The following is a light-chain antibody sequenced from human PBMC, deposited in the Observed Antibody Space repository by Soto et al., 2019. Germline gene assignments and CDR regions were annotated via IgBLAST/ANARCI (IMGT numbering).Light chain of an antibody. CDR3: AAWDDSLSGPV. CDR1: SSNIGSNY. Sequence: QSVLTQPPSASGTPGQRVTISCSGSSSNIGSNYVYWYQQLPGTAPKLLIYRNNQRPSGVPDRFSGSKSGTSASLAISGLRSGDEADYSCAAWDDSLSGPVFGGGTKLTVL. V-gene: IGLV1-47*01. CDR2: RNN. J-gene: IGLJ2*01.